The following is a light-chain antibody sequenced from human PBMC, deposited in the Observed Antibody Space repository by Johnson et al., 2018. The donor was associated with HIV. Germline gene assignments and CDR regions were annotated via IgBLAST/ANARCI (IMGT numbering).Light chain of an antibody. Sequence: QSVLTQPPSVSAAPGQKVTISCSGSSSNIGNNYVSWYQQLPGTAPKLLIYDNNKRPSGIPDRFSGSKSGTSATMGITGLQTGDEADYYCGTWDSSLSAGGFGPVTKVTVL. J-gene: IGLJ1*01. CDR3: GTWDSSLSAGG. V-gene: IGLV1-51*01. CDR2: DNN. CDR1: SSNIGNNY.